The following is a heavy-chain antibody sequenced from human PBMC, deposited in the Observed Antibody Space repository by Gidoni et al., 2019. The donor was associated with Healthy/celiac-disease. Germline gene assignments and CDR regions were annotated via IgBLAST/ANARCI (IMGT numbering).Heavy chain of an antibody. CDR1: GFPFSNAW. Sequence: EVQLVESGGGLVKPGGSLRLSCSAPGFPFSNAWMNGVRQAPGKGLEWVGRIKSKTDGGTTDYAAPVKGRFTISRDDSKNTLYLQMNSLKTEDTAVYYCTTGHYYDSSGAPWGQGTLVTVSS. CDR3: TTGHYYDSSGAP. D-gene: IGHD3-22*01. V-gene: IGHV3-15*07. J-gene: IGHJ5*02. CDR2: IKSKTDGGTT.